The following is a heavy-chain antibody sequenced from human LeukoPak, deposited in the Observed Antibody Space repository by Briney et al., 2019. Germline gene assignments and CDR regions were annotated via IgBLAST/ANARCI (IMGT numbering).Heavy chain of an antibody. CDR2: IIPIFGTA. V-gene: IGHV1-69*13. J-gene: IGHJ5*02. CDR1: GGTFSSYA. Sequence: SVKVSCKASGGTFSSYAISWVRQAPGQGLEWMGGIIPIFGTANYAQKFQGRVTITADEPTSTAYMELSSLRSEDTAVYYCARGLAYCGGDCYLDWFDPWGQGTLVTVSS. D-gene: IGHD2-21*02. CDR3: ARGLAYCGGDCYLDWFDP.